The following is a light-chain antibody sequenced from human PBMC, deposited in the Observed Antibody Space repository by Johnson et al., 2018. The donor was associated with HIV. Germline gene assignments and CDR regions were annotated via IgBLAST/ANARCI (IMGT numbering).Light chain of an antibody. J-gene: IGLJ1*01. CDR2: ENN. Sequence: QSVLTQPPSVSAAPGQKVTISCSGSSSNIGNNYVSWYQQLPGTAPKLLIYENNKRPSGIPDRFSGSKSGTSATLGITGLQTGDEADYYCGTWDSRLSADVFGTGTKVTVL. V-gene: IGLV1-51*02. CDR3: GTWDSRLSADV. CDR1: SSNIGNNY.